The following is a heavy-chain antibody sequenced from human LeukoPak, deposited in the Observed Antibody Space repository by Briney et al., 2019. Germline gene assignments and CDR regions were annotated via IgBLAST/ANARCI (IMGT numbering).Heavy chain of an antibody. CDR1: GFTFSSYA. V-gene: IGHV3-23*01. D-gene: IGHD3-10*01. J-gene: IGHJ4*02. CDR3: AKVTGGRGAIDY. Sequence: PGGSLRLSCAASGFTFSSYAMSWVRQAPGKGLGWVSAISGSGGSTYYADSVKGRFTISRDNSKNTLYLQMNSLRAEDTALYYCAKVTGGRGAIDYWGQGTLVTVSS. CDR2: ISGSGGST.